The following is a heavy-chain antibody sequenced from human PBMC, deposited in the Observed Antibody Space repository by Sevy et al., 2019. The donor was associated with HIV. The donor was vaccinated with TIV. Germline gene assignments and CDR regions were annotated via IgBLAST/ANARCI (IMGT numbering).Heavy chain of an antibody. V-gene: IGHV3-49*04. CDR1: GFTFGDYA. CDR2: IRSKAYGGTT. J-gene: IGHJ4*02. D-gene: IGHD2-2*01. Sequence: GGSLRLSCTASGFTFGDYAMSWVRQAPGKGLEWVGFIRSKAYGGTTEYAASVKGRFTISRDDSKSIAYLQMNSLKTEDTAVYYCTRVETVIVVVPAAIPHDYWGQGTLVTVSS. CDR3: TRVETVIVVVPAAIPHDY.